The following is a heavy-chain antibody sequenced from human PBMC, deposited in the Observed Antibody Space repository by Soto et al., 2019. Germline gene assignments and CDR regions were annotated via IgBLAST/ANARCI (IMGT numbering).Heavy chain of an antibody. J-gene: IGHJ4*02. D-gene: IGHD3-16*02. CDR1: GFTFSTYA. CDR3: AKALGELSPESFDY. Sequence: QVQLVESGGGVVQPGRSLRLSCVASGFTFSTYAMHWVRQAPGKGLEWVAIMSYDGNNQYYACSVKGRFTISRDNFKQTMYLPMNSLRAEDTAVYYCAKALGELSPESFDYWGQGLLVTVSS. CDR2: MSYDGNNQ. V-gene: IGHV3-30*18.